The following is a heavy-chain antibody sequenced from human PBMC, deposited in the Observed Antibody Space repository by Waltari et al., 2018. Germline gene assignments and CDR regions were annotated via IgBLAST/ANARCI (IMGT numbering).Heavy chain of an antibody. J-gene: IGHJ4*02. Sequence: QVQLVESGGGVVQPGRSLRLSCAASGFTFSSYGMHWVRQAPGKGLEWVAVISYDGSNKYYEDSVKGRFTTSRDNSNNTLYLQMNSLGAEDTAVYYCAKDSGYYDFWSGYSDFDYWGQGTLVTVS. CDR3: AKDSGYYDFWSGYSDFDY. CDR1: GFTFSSYG. V-gene: IGHV3-30*18. CDR2: ISYDGSNK. D-gene: IGHD3-3*01.